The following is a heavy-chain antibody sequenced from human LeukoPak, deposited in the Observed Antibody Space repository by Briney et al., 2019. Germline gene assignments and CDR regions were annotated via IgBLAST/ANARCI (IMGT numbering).Heavy chain of an antibody. D-gene: IGHD3-22*01. V-gene: IGHV4-39*07. J-gene: IGHJ3*02. CDR2: IYYSGGT. CDR3: ARGPYSYDSSGAFDI. CDR1: GGSISSNGYY. Sequence: PSETLSLTCTVSGGSISSNGYYWAWFRQPPGKGLEWIGSIYYSGGTYYNPSLKSRVTISIDTSKNQFSLKLSSVTAADTAVYFCARGPYSYDSSGAFDIWGQGTMVTVSS.